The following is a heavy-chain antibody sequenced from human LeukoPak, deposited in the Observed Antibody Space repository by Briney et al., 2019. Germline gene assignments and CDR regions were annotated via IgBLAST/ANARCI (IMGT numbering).Heavy chain of an antibody. CDR1: GFTFSSYD. J-gene: IGHJ3*02. CDR2: IGTASDT. CDR3: ARGPHCSSTSCPTDDAFDI. Sequence: TGGSLRLSCAASGFTFSSYDIHWVRQATGEGLEWVSTIGTASDTYYAGSVKGRFTISRENAKNLSYLQMNSLRAGDTAVYYCARGPHCSSTSCPTDDAFDIWGQGTVVTVSS. D-gene: IGHD2-2*01. V-gene: IGHV3-13*01.